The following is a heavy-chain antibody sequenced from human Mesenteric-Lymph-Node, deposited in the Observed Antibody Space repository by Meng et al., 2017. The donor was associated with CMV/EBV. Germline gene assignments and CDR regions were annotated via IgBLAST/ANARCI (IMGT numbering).Heavy chain of an antibody. J-gene: IGHJ6*02. Sequence: GGSLRLSCAASGFTFSSYEMNWVRQAPGKGLEWVSYISSSGSTIYYADSVKGRFTISRDNSKNTVYLQMNSLRAKDTALYYCAKDLGSWSYGMDVWGQGTTVTVSS. V-gene: IGHV3-48*03. D-gene: IGHD1-26*01. CDR1: GFTFSSYE. CDR3: AKDLGSWSYGMDV. CDR2: ISSSGSTI.